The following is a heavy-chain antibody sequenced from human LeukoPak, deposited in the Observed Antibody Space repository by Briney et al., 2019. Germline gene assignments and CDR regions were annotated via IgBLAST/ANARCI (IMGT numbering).Heavy chain of an antibody. J-gene: IGHJ3*02. D-gene: IGHD3-3*02. Sequence: SETLSLTCTVSGASISSYCWSWIRQPPGEGLEWIGYIYYSGSTNYNPSLKSRVTISVDTSKNQFSLKLSSVTAADTAVYYCARDSKVTNAFDIWGQGTMVTVSS. CDR3: ARDSKVTNAFDI. CDR1: GASISSYC. V-gene: IGHV4-59*01. CDR2: IYYSGST.